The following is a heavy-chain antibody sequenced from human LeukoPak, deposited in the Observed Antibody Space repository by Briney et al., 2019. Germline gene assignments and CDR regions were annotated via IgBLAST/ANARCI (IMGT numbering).Heavy chain of an antibody. J-gene: IGHJ4*02. D-gene: IGHD6-19*01. Sequence: KPSETLSLTCTVSGGSISNSNYYWGWIRQPPGKGLEWIGGAYYSGTTYYSPSPKSRVTISVDTSRNHFSLNLNSVTAADTAVHYCARHSSSAWYYYFDYWGQGSFVTVSS. CDR1: GGSISNSNYY. V-gene: IGHV4-39*01. CDR2: AYYSGTT. CDR3: ARHSSSAWYYYFDY.